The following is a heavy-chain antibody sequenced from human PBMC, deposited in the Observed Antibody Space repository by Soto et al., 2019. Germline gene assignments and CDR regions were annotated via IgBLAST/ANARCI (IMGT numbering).Heavy chain of an antibody. V-gene: IGHV1-3*01. CDR3: ARAAPDYDILTGYYHRYFDL. CDR1: GYTFTSYA. CDR2: INAGNGNT. Sequence: ASVKVSCKASGYTFTSYAMHWVRQAPGQRLEWMGWINAGNGNTKYSQKFQGRVTITRDTSASTAYMELSSLRSEDTAVYYCARAAPDYDILTGYYHRYFDLWGRGTLVTVSS. J-gene: IGHJ2*01. D-gene: IGHD3-9*01.